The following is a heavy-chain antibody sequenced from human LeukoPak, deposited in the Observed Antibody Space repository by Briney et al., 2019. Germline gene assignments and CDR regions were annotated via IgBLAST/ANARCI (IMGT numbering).Heavy chain of an antibody. CDR3: ATSIAARRRYYYYYYMDV. CDR1: GYTFTSYY. V-gene: IGHV1-46*03. J-gene: IGHJ6*03. CDR2: INPSGGST. Sequence: ASVKVSCKASGYTFTSYYMHWVRQAPGQGLEWMGIINPSGGSTSYAQKFQGRVTMTRDTSTSTVYMELSSLRSEDTAVYYCATSIAARRRYYYYYYMDVWGKGTTVTVSS. D-gene: IGHD6-6*01.